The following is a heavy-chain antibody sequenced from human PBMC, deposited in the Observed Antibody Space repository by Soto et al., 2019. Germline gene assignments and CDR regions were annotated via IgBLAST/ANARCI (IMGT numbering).Heavy chain of an antibody. CDR2: IYWDDDK. CDR3: AHSVGGWYYFDY. Sequence: QITLKESGPTLVKPTQTLTLTCTFSGFSLSTSGVGVGWIRQPPGKALEWLALIYWDDDKRYSPSLNSRLTITKDTSKNQVVLTITNMDPVDTATYYCAHSVGGWYYFDYWGQGTLVTVSS. CDR1: GFSLSTSGVG. V-gene: IGHV2-5*02. J-gene: IGHJ4*02. D-gene: IGHD6-19*01.